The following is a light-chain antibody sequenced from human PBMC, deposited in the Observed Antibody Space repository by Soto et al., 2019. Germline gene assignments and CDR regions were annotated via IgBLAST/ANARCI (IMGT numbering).Light chain of an antibody. V-gene: IGKV1-27*01. Sequence: DIRMTQSPSSLSASVGDTVTITCRASQGIINYVAWYQQRPGRVPKLLISAASTLRSGVPSRFSGSGSGTDFILTISSLQPEDAAAYYCQKYNNAPWTFGQGTKV. J-gene: IGKJ1*01. CDR1: QGIINY. CDR2: AAS. CDR3: QKYNNAPWT.